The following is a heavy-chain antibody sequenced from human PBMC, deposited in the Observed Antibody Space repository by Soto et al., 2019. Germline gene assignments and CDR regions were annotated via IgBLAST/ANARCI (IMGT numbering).Heavy chain of an antibody. CDR3: ARDFGYYMDV. D-gene: IGHD2-21*01. Sequence: SETLSLTCAVYGGSFSGYSWSWIRQPPGKGLEWIGEINHSGSTNYNPSLKSRVTISVDTSKNQFSLKLSSVTAADTAVYYCARDFGYYMDVWGKGTTVTVSS. J-gene: IGHJ6*03. CDR1: GGSFSGYS. V-gene: IGHV4-34*01. CDR2: INHSGST.